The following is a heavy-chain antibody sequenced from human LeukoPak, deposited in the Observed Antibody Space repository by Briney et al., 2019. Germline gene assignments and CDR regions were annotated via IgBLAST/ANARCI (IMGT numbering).Heavy chain of an antibody. CDR3: ARPLRGYSTSPGGGYYFDY. CDR1: GFTFSSYW. CDR2: IKQDGSEK. V-gene: IGHV3-7*01. J-gene: IGHJ4*02. D-gene: IGHD6-13*01. Sequence: GGSLRLSCAASGFTFSSYWMSWVRQAPGKGLEWVANIKQDGSEKYYVDSVKGRFTISRDNAKNSLYLQMNSLRAEDTAVYYCARPLRGYSTSPGGGYYFDYWGQGTLVTVSS.